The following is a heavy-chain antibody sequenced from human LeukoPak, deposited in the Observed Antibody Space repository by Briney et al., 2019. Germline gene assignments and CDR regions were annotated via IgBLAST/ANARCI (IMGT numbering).Heavy chain of an antibody. CDR2: IIPIFGTA. CDR1: GGTFSSYA. V-gene: IGHV1-69*01. J-gene: IGHJ4*02. D-gene: IGHD6-13*01. Sequence: GASVKVSCKASGGTFSSYAISWVRQAPGQGLEWMGGIIPIFGTANYAQKFQGRVTITVDESTSTAYMELSSLRSEDTAVYYCARAVLYSSSWSPIDYWGQGTLVTVSS. CDR3: ARAVLYSSSWSPIDY.